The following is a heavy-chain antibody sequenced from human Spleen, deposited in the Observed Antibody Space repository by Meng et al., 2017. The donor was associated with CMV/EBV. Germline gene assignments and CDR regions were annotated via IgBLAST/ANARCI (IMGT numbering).Heavy chain of an antibody. CDR3: AKDLDYDNTNPMDV. J-gene: IGHJ6*02. Sequence: GGSLRLSCAASGFSFNNYGIHWVRQAPGKGLEWVAVISYDGSNKYYADSVKGRFTISRDNSKNTLYLQMNSLRAEDTTVYYCAKDLDYDNTNPMDVWGQGTTVTVSS. D-gene: IGHD3-22*01. V-gene: IGHV3-30*19. CDR2: ISYDGSNK. CDR1: GFSFNNYG.